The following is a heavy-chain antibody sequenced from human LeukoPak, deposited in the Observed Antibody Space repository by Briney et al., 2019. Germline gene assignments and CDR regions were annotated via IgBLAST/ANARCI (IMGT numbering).Heavy chain of an antibody. D-gene: IGHD6-25*01. J-gene: IGHJ6*03. CDR2: IGTSSTTI. CDR1: GFTFSSYS. CDR3: ARFAAGGSYYYYMDV. V-gene: IGHV3-48*01. Sequence: GGSLRLSCAASGFTFSSYSMNWVRQPPGKGLEWVSNIGTSSTTIYYADSVKGRFTISRDNAKNSLYLQMNSLRADDTAVYYCARFAAGGSYYYYMDVWGKGTTVTVFS.